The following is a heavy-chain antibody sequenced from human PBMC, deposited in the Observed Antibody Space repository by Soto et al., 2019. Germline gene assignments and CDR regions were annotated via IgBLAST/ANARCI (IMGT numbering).Heavy chain of an antibody. CDR3: AREYSNSPEAFDY. CDR2: IYYTGST. J-gene: IGHJ4*02. D-gene: IGHD6-6*01. Sequence: SETLSLTCTVSGGSVNSDSYYWSWLRQPPGKGLEWIGYIYYTGSTNYNPSLKSRVTISLDTSRNQFSLKLSSVTAADTAVFYCAREYSNSPEAFDYWGQGALVTVSS. V-gene: IGHV4-61*01. CDR1: GGSVNSDSYY.